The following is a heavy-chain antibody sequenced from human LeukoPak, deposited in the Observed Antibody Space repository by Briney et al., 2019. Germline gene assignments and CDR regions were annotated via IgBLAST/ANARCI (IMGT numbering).Heavy chain of an antibody. J-gene: IGHJ4*02. CDR1: GGTFNNFA. D-gene: IGHD6-13*01. CDR3: AIRVSSWWFDY. CDR2: IIPMSGTA. V-gene: IGHV1-69*06. Sequence: SVKVSCKASGGTFNNFAISWVRQAPGQGLEWVGGIIPMSGTANYAQKFQGRVTMTEDTSTDTAYMELSSLRSEDTAVYYCAIRVSSWWFDYWGQGTLVTVSS.